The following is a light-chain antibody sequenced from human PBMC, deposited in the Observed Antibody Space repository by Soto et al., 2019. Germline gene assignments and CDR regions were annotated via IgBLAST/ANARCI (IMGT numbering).Light chain of an antibody. J-gene: IGLJ2*01. Sequence: QSVLTQPPSMSGAPGQRVTISCTGSNSNIGAGYDVHWYQLLPGTAPKLLIFGNSNRPSGVPDRFSGSKSGTSASLAITGLQAEDEADYYCQSYDSSLSSVVFGGGTKLTVL. CDR3: QSYDSSLSSVV. V-gene: IGLV1-40*01. CDR1: NSNIGAGYD. CDR2: GNS.